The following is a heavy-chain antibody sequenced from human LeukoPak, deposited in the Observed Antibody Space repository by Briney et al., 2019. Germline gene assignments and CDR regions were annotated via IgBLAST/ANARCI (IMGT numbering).Heavy chain of an antibody. J-gene: IGHJ4*02. CDR2: INPSGGST. CDR3: AREGGYSGYDLLFDY. V-gene: IGHV1-46*01. CDR1: GYTFTSYY. Sequence: EASVKVSCKASGYTFTSYYMHWVRQAPGQGLEWMGIINPSGGSTSYAQKFQARVTMTRDMSTSTVYMELSSLRSEDTAVYYCAREGGYSGYDLLFDYWGQGTLVTVSS. D-gene: IGHD5-12*01.